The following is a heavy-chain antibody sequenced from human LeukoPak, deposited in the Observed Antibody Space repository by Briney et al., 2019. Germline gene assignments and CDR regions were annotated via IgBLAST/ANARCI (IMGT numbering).Heavy chain of an antibody. CDR3: ARSPYYDFWSGYYRFDY. D-gene: IGHD3-3*01. Sequence: SETLSLTCTVSGGSISDYYWSWIRQPPGKGLEWIGYINYSGSTNYNPSLKSRVTISVDTSKNQFSLKLSSVTAADTAVYYCARSPYYDFWSGYYRFDYWGQGTLVTVSS. V-gene: IGHV4-59*12. J-gene: IGHJ4*02. CDR1: GGSISDYY. CDR2: INYSGST.